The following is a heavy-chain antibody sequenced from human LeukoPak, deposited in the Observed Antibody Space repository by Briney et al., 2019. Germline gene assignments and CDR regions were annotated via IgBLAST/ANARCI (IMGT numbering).Heavy chain of an antibody. CDR3: ARGLDYDFWSGHQSFADY. Sequence: SETLSLTCAVYGGSFSGYYWSWIRQPPGKGLEWIGEINNSGSTNYNPSLKSRVTISVDTSKNQFSLKLSSVTAADTAVYYCARGLDYDFWSGHQSFADYWGQGTLVTVSS. V-gene: IGHV4-34*01. CDR2: INNSGST. D-gene: IGHD3-3*01. J-gene: IGHJ4*02. CDR1: GGSFSGYY.